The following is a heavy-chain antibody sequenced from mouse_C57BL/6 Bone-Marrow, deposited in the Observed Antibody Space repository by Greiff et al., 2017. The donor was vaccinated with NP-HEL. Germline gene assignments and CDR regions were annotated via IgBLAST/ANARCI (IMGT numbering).Heavy chain of an antibody. J-gene: IGHJ2*01. CDR3: ASQLRNCFDY. Sequence: QVQLQQSGPELVKPGASVKISCKASGYAFSSSWMNWVKQRPGKGLEWIGRIYPGDGDTNYNGKFKGKATLTVEKSTSTSYMDLSSLTSEDSAVYFCASQLRNCFDYWGQGTTLTVSS. V-gene: IGHV1-82*01. CDR2: IYPGDGDT. CDR1: GYAFSSSW. D-gene: IGHD3-2*02.